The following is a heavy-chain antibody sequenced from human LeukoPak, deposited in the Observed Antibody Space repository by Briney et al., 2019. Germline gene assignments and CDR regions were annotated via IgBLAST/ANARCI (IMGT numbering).Heavy chain of an antibody. Sequence: PSETLSLTCTVSGGSISSYYWSWIRQPPGKGLEWTGYIYYSGSTNYNPSLKSRVTISVDTSKNQFSLKLSSVTAADTAVYYCARGLTSGYYGHYYMDVWGKGTTVTVSS. CDR2: IYYSGST. J-gene: IGHJ6*03. CDR1: GGSISSYY. CDR3: ARGLTSGYYGHYYMDV. D-gene: IGHD3-22*01. V-gene: IGHV4-59*01.